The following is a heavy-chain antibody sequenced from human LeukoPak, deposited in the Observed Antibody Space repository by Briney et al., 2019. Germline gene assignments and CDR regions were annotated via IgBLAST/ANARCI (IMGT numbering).Heavy chain of an antibody. D-gene: IGHD3-10*01. J-gene: IGHJ4*02. CDR3: ARWRGVSPFDY. CDR2: IKQDGSEK. Sequence: GGSLRLSSAASGFTFSSYWMSWVRQAPGKGLEWVANIKQDGSEKYYVDSVKGRFTISRDNAKNSLYLQMNSLRAEDTAVYYCARWRGVSPFDYWGQGTLVTVSS. V-gene: IGHV3-7*01. CDR1: GFTFSSYW.